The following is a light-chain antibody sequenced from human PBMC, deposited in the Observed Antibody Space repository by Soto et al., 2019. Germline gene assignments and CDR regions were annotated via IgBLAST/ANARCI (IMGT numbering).Light chain of an antibody. CDR3: NSYTTSGAIV. Sequence: QPMLTQPASVSGSPGQSITISCTGTSSDFGGYNFVSWYQQHPGNAPNLIIYDVASRPSGVSDRFSGSKSGNAASLTISGLQAEDEALYYCNSYTTSGAIVFGGGTKLTVL. CDR2: DVA. V-gene: IGLV2-14*03. J-gene: IGLJ3*02. CDR1: SSDFGGYNF.